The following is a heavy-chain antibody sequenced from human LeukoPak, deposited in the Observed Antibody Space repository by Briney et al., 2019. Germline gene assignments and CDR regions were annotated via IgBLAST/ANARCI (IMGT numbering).Heavy chain of an antibody. CDR1: GYTFTSYY. Sequence: ASVKVSCKASGYTFTSYYIHWVRQAPGQGLEWMGIINPSGGSTNFAQKFQGRVTMTRDTSTSTVYMDLSSLRSEDTAVYYCARDGVATTDNSRYYFDYWGQGTLVTVSS. J-gene: IGHJ4*02. CDR2: INPSGGST. D-gene: IGHD5-24*01. CDR3: ARDGVATTDNSRYYFDY. V-gene: IGHV1-46*01.